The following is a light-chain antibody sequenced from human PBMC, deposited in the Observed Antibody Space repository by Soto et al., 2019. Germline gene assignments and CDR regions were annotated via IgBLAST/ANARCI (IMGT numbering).Light chain of an antibody. CDR1: GSNVGSSYD. Sequence: QSVLTQPPSVSGAPGQTITMSCTGSGSNVGSSYDVHWYQVHPGAGPRLLIYKNNNRPSGVPYRVSGSKSVTSASLAITGLRSDDEADYYCQSYDNIMSGPLFGGGTKLTVL. CDR3: QSYDNIMSGPL. J-gene: IGLJ3*02. V-gene: IGLV1-40*01. CDR2: KNN.